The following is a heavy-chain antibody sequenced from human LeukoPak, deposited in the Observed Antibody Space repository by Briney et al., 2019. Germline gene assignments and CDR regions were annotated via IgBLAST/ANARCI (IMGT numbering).Heavy chain of an antibody. CDR3: ARRRYSGSSQHFDY. CDR1: GFSFTTYW. CDR2: IKQDGSEK. V-gene: IGHV3-7*01. D-gene: IGHD1-26*01. Sequence: GESLRLSCAASGFSFTTYWMSWVRQAQGKGLEWVANIKQDGSEKYYVDSVKGRFTFSRDNAKNSLYLQMNSLRAEDTAVYYCARRRYSGSSQHFDYWGQGTLVTVSS. J-gene: IGHJ4*02.